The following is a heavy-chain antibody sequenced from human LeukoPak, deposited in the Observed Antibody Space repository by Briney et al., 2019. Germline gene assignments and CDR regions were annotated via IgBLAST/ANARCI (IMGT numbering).Heavy chain of an antibody. J-gene: IGHJ4*02. Sequence: SETLSLTCTVSGGSISSSSYYWGWIRQPPGKGLEWIGSIYYSGSTYYNPSLKSRVTISVDTPKNQFSLKLSSVTAADTAVYYCARFSGGTLTSGLYFDYWGQGTLVTVSS. D-gene: IGHD2-2*01. CDR2: IYYSGST. CDR1: GGSISSSSYY. V-gene: IGHV4-39*07. CDR3: ARFSGGTLTSGLYFDY.